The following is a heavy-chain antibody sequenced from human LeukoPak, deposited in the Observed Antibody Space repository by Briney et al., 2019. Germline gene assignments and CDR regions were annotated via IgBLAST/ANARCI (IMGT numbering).Heavy chain of an antibody. Sequence: SETLSLTCGIYGGSFSGYYWTWVRQPPGKGLEWIGEINQSGSTDYNPSLKSRVTISLDTSKNQFSLKLNSVTAADTAVYYCARGSNYYESGKGWFDPWGQGTLVTVSS. V-gene: IGHV4-34*01. CDR2: INQSGST. D-gene: IGHD3-10*01. CDR1: GGSFSGYY. J-gene: IGHJ5*02. CDR3: ARGSNYYESGKGWFDP.